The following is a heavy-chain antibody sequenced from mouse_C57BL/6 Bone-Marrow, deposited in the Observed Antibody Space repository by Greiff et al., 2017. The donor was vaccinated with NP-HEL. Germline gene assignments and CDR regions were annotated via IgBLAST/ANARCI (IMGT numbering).Heavy chain of an antibody. J-gene: IGHJ2*03. CDR2: IHPNSGST. CDR3: ARLWVTTVPCFDY. CDR1: GYTFTSYW. Sequence: QVQLQQPGAELVKPGASVKLSCKASGYTFTSYWMHWVKQRPGQGLEWIGMIHPNSGSTNYNEKFKSKATLTVDKSSSTAYMQLSSLTSEDSAVYYGARLWVTTVPCFDYGGQGTSLTVTA. V-gene: IGHV1-64*01. D-gene: IGHD2-2*01.